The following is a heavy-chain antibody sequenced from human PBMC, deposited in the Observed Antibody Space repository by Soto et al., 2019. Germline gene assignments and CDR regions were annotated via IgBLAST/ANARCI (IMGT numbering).Heavy chain of an antibody. D-gene: IGHD2-15*01. CDR2: ISYDGSNK. CDR3: ARVGRYCSGGSCPTSSGYFDY. Sequence: QVQLVESGGGVVQPGRSLRLSCAASGFTFSSYAMHWVRQAPGKGLEWVAVISYDGSNKYYADSVKGRFTISRDNSKNKLYLQMNSRRAEETAVYYCARVGRYCSGGSCPTSSGYFDYWGQGTLVTVSS. J-gene: IGHJ4*02. V-gene: IGHV3-30-3*01. CDR1: GFTFSSYA.